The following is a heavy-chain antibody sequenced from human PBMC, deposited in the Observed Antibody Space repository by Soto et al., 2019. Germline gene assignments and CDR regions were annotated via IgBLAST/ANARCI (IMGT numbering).Heavy chain of an antibody. Sequence: QVQLVESGGGVVQPGRSLRLSCAASGFTFSSYGMHWVRQAPGKGLEWVAVISYDGSNKYYADSVKGRFTISRDNSKNTLYLQMNSLRAEDTAVYYCARRSRSGVDYWGQGTLVTVSS. D-gene: IGHD2-15*01. CDR3: ARRSRSGVDY. CDR1: GFTFSSYG. J-gene: IGHJ4*02. V-gene: IGHV3-30*03. CDR2: ISYDGSNK.